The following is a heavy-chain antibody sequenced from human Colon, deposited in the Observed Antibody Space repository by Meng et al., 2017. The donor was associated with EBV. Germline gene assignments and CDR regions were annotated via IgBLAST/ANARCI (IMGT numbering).Heavy chain of an antibody. Sequence: EAAPGFVNPSETLSLTCAGSVGSISRFDWGTGVRQSPGKGLEWIGEIYHSGSTNYTPSLKSRVTISVDKSKNQFSLKLTSVTAADTAVYYCARGGYYSFDYWGQRTLVTVSS. V-gene: IGHV4-4*02. J-gene: IGHJ4*02. CDR1: VGSISRFDW. D-gene: IGHD5-18*01. CDR3: ARGGYYSFDY. CDR2: IYHSGST.